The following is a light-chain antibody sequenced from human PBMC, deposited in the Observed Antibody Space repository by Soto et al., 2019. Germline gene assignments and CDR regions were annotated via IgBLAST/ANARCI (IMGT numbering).Light chain of an antibody. CDR2: DVN. V-gene: IGLV2-11*01. CDR3: CSYAGTYPWV. CDR1: SSDVGAYNY. J-gene: IGLJ3*02. Sequence: QSALTQPRSVSGSPGQSVTISCTGTSSDVGAYNYVSWYQHHPGKAPKLMIYDVNKRPSGVPDRFSGSKSGNTASLTISGLQAEDEADYYCCSYAGTYPWVSGGGTKLTVL.